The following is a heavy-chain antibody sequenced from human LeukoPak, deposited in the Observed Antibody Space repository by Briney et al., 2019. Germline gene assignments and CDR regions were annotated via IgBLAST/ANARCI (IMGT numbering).Heavy chain of an antibody. CDR1: GFTFSSHA. CDR3: ARRGGTSGWGAFDI. CDR2: IDKSGDGA. J-gene: IGHJ3*02. D-gene: IGHD2-2*01. V-gene: IGHV3-23*01. Sequence: GGSLRLSCAASGFTFSSHAMNWVRQPPGKGLDWVSSIDKSGDGAFYADSVKGRFTVSRDNSKNTLYLQMNSLRREDTAVYYCARRGGTSGWGAFDIWGQGTMVTVSS.